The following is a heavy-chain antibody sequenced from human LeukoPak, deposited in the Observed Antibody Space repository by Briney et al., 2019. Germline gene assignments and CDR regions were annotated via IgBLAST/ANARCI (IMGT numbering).Heavy chain of an antibody. J-gene: IGHJ4*02. D-gene: IGHD5-18*01. CDR3: ARDARGYSYGWDY. CDR2: INPNSGGT. V-gene: IGHV1-2*02. Sequence: ASVKVSCKASGYTFTGYYMHWVRQAPGQGLGWMGWINPNSGGTNYAQKFQGRVTMTRDTSTSTVYMELSSLRSEDTAVYYCARDARGYSYGWDYWGQGTLVTVSS. CDR1: GYTFTGYY.